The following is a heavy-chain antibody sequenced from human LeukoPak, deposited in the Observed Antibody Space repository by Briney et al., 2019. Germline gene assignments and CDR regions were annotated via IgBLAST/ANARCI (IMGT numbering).Heavy chain of an antibody. CDR1: GFTFSRYS. V-gene: IGHV3-48*01. CDR2: ISSNSNTI. J-gene: IGHJ6*02. CDR3: ARDLQGSYYYGMDV. Sequence: PGGSLRLSWADSGFTFSRYSMNWARQAPGKGLEWVSYISSNSNTIYYADSVKGRFTISRDNGKNSLYLQMNSLRAEDTAVYYCARDLQGSYYYGMDVWGQGTTVIVSS. D-gene: IGHD2-15*01.